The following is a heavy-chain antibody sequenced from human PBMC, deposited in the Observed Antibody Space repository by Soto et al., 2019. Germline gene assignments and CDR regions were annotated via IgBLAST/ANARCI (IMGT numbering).Heavy chain of an antibody. CDR3: ARPRGPNYYDINDY. D-gene: IGHD3-22*01. J-gene: IGHJ4*02. Sequence: GGSLRLSCAASGFTFSSYWMHWVRQPPGKGLVWVSRINSDGSRTDYADSVKGRFTISRDNAKNTLYLQMNSLRAEDTAVYYCARPRGPNYYDINDYWGQGTLVTVSS. V-gene: IGHV3-74*01. CDR2: INSDGSRT. CDR1: GFTFSSYW.